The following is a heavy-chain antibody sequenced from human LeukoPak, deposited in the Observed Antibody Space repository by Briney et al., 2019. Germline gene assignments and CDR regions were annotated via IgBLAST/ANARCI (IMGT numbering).Heavy chain of an antibody. V-gene: IGHV4-34*01. Sequence: SETLSLTCAVYGGSFSGYYWSWIRQPPGKGLEWIGEINHSGSTNYNPSLKSRVTISVDTSKNQFSLKLSSVTAADTAVYYCARHSRQWLVWSPFDYWGQGTLVTVSS. D-gene: IGHD6-19*01. CDR3: ARHSRQWLVWSPFDY. J-gene: IGHJ4*02. CDR2: INHSGST. CDR1: GGSFSGYY.